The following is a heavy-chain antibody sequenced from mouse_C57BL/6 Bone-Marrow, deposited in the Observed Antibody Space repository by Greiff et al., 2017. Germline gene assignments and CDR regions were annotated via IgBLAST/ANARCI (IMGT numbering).Heavy chain of an antibody. D-gene: IGHD3-3*01. CDR3: TGWERVRCAY. V-gene: IGHV6-6*01. CDR1: GFTFSDAW. J-gene: IGHJ3*01. Sequence: EVMLVESGGGLVQPGGSMKLSCAASGFTFSDAWMDWVRQSPEKGLEWVALIRNKANNHATYYAESVKGRFTISRDDSTSSVYLQMNSLRPEDTGIYDCTGWERVRCAYWGQGTLVTVSA. CDR2: IRNKANNHAT.